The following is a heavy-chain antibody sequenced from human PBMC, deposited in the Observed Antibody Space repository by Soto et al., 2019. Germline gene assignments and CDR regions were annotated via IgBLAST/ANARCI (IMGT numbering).Heavy chain of an antibody. CDR3: AITKVRGVAMRDYYMDV. D-gene: IGHD3-10*01. Sequence: ASVKVSCKASGYTFTSYDINWVRQATGQGLEWMGWMNPNSGNTGYAQKFQGRVTMTRNTSISTAYMELSSLRSEDTAVYYCAITKVRGVAMRDYYMDVWGKGTTVTVSS. CDR1: GYTFTSYD. CDR2: MNPNSGNT. J-gene: IGHJ6*03. V-gene: IGHV1-8*01.